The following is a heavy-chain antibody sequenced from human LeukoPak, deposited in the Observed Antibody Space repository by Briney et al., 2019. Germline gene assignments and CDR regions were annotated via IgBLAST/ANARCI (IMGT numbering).Heavy chain of an antibody. J-gene: IGHJ5*02. Sequence: GASMQICCEGAGSFFTSYWSGGGRPLAGKGQEWMGIIYPGDSDTRYSPSFQGQVTISAHKSISTAYLQWSSLKASDTAMYYCARHGRSGSYPDWFDPWGQGTLVTVSS. CDR1: GSFFTSYW. D-gene: IGHD3-10*01. CDR2: IYPGDSDT. CDR3: ARHGRSGSYPDWFDP. V-gene: IGHV5-51*01.